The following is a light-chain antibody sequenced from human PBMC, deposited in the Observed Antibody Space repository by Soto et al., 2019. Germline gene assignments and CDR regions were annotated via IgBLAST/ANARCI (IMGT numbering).Light chain of an antibody. Sequence: DIQMIQSPTSLSASVGDRVTISCRAGQNIRSYLNWYQQIPGKAPNLLIYATSILQTGVTSRFSGTGSRTDFTLTINGLQPEDFPTYYCQQGYTTRWTFGQGTKVDIK. CDR2: ATS. CDR3: QQGYTTRWT. J-gene: IGKJ1*01. CDR1: QNIRSY. V-gene: IGKV1-39*01.